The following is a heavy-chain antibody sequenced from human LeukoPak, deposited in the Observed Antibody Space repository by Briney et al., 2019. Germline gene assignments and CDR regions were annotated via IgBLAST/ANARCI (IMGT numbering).Heavy chain of an antibody. CDR1: GYTFTSYG. CDR3: ARTLNPYCGGDCFALNFDY. V-gene: IGHV1-18*01. Sequence: ASVTVSCKASGYTFTSYGISWVRQAPGQGLEWMGWISAYNGNTNYAQKLQGRVTMTTDTSTSTAYMELRSLRSDDTAVYYCARTLNPYCGGDCFALNFDYWGQGTLVTVSS. J-gene: IGHJ4*02. D-gene: IGHD2-21*02. CDR2: ISAYNGNT.